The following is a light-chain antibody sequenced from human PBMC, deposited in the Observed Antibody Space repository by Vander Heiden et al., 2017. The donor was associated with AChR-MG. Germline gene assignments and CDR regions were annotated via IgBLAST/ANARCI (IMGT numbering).Light chain of an antibody. CDR1: QSVSSN. CDR3: QHYNNWPRT. Sequence: EIVMTQSPAILSVSPGERATLSCRASQSVSSNLAWYQQKPGQAPRLLINDASTRATGIPARFSGSGSGTEFTLTISSLQSEDFAVYYCQHYNNWPRTFGQGTKVEIK. J-gene: IGKJ1*01. CDR2: DAS. V-gene: IGKV3-15*01.